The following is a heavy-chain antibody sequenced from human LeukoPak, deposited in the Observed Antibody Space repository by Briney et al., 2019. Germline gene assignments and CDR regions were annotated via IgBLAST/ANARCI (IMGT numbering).Heavy chain of an antibody. CDR1: GYSFSSYL. D-gene: IGHD3-10*01. Sequence: GESLKISCKGSGYSFSSYLIAWVRQMPGKGLEWMGIIFPGDSDPRYSPSFQGQVTISADKSISTAYLQWSSLKASDTAMYYCAREFGSGSYYNLGYWGQGTLVTVSS. CDR2: IFPGDSDP. V-gene: IGHV5-51*01. CDR3: AREFGSGSYYNLGY. J-gene: IGHJ4*02.